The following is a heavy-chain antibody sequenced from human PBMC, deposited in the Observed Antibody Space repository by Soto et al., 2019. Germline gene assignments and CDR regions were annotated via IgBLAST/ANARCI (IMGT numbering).Heavy chain of an antibody. CDR2: IYYSGST. V-gene: IGHV4-39*01. Sequence: PSETLFLTCTVSGGSISSSSYYWGWIRQPPGKGLEWIGSIYYSGSTYYNPSLKSRVTISVDTSKNQFSLKLSSVTAADTAVYYCARHVDYDSSGYYFDWFDPWGQGTLVT. CDR3: ARHVDYDSSGYYFDWFDP. J-gene: IGHJ5*02. D-gene: IGHD3-22*01. CDR1: GGSISSSSYY.